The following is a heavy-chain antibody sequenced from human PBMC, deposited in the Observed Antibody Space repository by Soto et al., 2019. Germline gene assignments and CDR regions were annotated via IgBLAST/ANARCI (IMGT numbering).Heavy chain of an antibody. Sequence: ASVKVSCKASGYTFTSYDINWVRQATGQGLEWMRWMNPNSGNTGYAQKFQGRVTMARNTSISTAYMELSSLRSEDTAVYYCASDTYYYDSSGSLLYYYYGMDVWGQGTTVTVSS. J-gene: IGHJ6*02. CDR3: ASDTYYYDSSGSLLYYYYGMDV. CDR1: GYTFTSYD. D-gene: IGHD3-22*01. V-gene: IGHV1-8*01. CDR2: MNPNSGNT.